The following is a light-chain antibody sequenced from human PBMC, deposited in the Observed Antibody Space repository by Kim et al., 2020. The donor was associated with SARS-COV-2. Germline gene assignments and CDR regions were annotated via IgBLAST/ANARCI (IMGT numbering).Light chain of an antibody. J-gene: IGLJ2*01. Sequence: SVTPGQSASFICPADKLVIKYAFLYQRKAVQSPFLVIYQEDKRPSGIPERFSGSNSGNTATLTISGTQTIDEADYYCQSWDDTTAVFGGGTQLTVL. CDR1: KLVIKY. CDR2: QED. CDR3: QSWDDTTAV. V-gene: IGLV3-1*01.